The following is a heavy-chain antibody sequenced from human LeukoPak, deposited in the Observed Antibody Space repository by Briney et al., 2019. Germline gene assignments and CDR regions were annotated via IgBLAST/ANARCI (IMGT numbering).Heavy chain of an antibody. CDR3: ARDLGVVGAAFNFDY. CDR1: GFTFSSYE. Sequence: GGSLRLSCAASGFTFSSYEMNWVRQAPGKGLEWVSGINWNGGSTGYADSVKGRFTISRDNAKNSLYLQMNSLRAEDTAVYYCARDLGVVGAAFNFDYWGQGTLVTVSS. CDR2: INWNGGST. J-gene: IGHJ4*02. V-gene: IGHV3-20*04. D-gene: IGHD1-26*01.